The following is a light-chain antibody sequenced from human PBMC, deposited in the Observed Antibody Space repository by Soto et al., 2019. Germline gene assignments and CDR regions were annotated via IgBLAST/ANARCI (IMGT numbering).Light chain of an antibody. CDR2: KAS. Sequence: DIPMTQSPSTLSASVGDRVTITCRASQSLSQWLAWYQQKPGKAPKLLIFKASTLESGVPSRFSGSGSGSDFTLTIRSLQPDDFATYYCQQYDGYSHFSFGPGTKVHIK. CDR1: QSLSQW. V-gene: IGKV1-5*03. J-gene: IGKJ3*01. CDR3: QQYDGYSHFS.